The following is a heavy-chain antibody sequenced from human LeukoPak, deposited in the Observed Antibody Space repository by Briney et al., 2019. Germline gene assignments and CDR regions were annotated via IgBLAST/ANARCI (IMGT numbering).Heavy chain of an antibody. V-gene: IGHV5-51*01. D-gene: IGHD6-13*01. Sequence: GASLKISCKISGCKLTNNWIGRVRQVPGKGLEWMGLIYPGDSDTRYSPSFKGQVTFSVDASSSTASLELSGLRASDTAIYYCVRFGLTSSLDYWGQGTLVTVSS. CDR1: GCKLTNNW. J-gene: IGHJ4*02. CDR3: VRFGLTSSLDY. CDR2: IYPGDSDT.